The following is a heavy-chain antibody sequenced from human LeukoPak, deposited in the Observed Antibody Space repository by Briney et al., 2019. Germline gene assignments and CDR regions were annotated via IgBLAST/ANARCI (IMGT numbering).Heavy chain of an antibody. D-gene: IGHD5-12*01. CDR2: IYHSGST. CDR3: ARGPVGATINYGMDV. Sequence: PSQTLSLTCAVSGGSISSGGYSWSWIRQPPGKGLEWIGYIYHSGSTYYNPSLKSRVTISVDRSKNQFSLKLSSVTAADTAVYYCARGPVGATINYGMDVWGQGTTVTVSS. V-gene: IGHV4-30-2*01. J-gene: IGHJ6*02. CDR1: GGSISSGGYS.